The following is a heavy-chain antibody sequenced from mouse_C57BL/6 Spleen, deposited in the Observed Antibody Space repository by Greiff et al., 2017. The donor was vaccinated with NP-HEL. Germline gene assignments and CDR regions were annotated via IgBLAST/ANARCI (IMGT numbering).Heavy chain of an antibody. J-gene: IGHJ2*01. CDR1: GYSFTDYY. CDR3: ARQTFYFDY. Sequence: VQLQQSGPELVKPGASVKLSCKASGYSFTDYYMHWVQQSPGQSLEWLGVINPNYGTTSYNQKFKGKATLTVDQSSSTAYMQLNSLTSEDSAVYYCARQTFYFDYWGQGTTLTVSS. V-gene: IGHV1-39*01. CDR2: INPNYGTT.